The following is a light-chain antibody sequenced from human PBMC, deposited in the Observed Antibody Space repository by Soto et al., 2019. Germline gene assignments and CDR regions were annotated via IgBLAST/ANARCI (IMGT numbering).Light chain of an antibody. CDR1: TSNIGSNS. J-gene: IGLJ3*02. V-gene: IGLV1-44*01. Sequence: QSVLTQPPSASGTPGQKVTIVCSGRTSNIGSNSVNWYQQLPGTAPKLLIYSNNQRPSGVPDRFSGSKSGTSASRAISGLQSDDEAEYYCAVWDDSLNGLWVFGGGTKLTVL. CDR2: SNN. CDR3: AVWDDSLNGLWV.